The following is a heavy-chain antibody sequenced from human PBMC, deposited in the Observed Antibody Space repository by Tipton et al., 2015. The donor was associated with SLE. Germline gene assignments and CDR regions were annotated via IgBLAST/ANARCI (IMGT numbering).Heavy chain of an antibody. D-gene: IGHD1-7*01. V-gene: IGHV4-34*01. CDR3: ARERYNWNYGDNWFDP. J-gene: IGHJ5*02. CDR2: INHSGST. CDR1: GGSFSGYY. Sequence: TLSLTCAVYGGSFSGYYWSWIRQPPGKGLEWIGEINHSGSTNYNPSLKSRVTISVDTSKNQFSLQLNSVTPEDTAVYYCARERYNWNYGDNWFDPWGQGTLVTVSS.